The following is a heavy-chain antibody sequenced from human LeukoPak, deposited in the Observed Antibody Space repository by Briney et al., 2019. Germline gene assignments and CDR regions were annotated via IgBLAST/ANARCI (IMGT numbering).Heavy chain of an antibody. CDR2: ISWDGGST. D-gene: IGHD5-12*01. CDR3: AKDKEYSGFGPILSGYYYGMDV. Sequence: GGSLRLSCAASGFTFDDYAMHWVRQAPGKGLEWVSLISWDGGSTYYADSVNGRFTISRDNSRHTLYLQMNSLGAEDTALYYCAKDKEYSGFGPILSGYYYGMDVWGKGTTVTVSS. J-gene: IGHJ6*04. CDR1: GFTFDDYA. V-gene: IGHV3-43D*04.